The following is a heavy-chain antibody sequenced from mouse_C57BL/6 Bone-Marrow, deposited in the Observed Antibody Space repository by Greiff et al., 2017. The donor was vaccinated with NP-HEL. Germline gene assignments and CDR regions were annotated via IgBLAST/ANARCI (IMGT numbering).Heavy chain of an antibody. V-gene: IGHV1-19*01. D-gene: IGHD1-1*02. CDR3: ARAGVGANYAMDY. Sequence: EVQLQQSGPVLVKPGASVKMSCKASGYTFTDYYMNWVKQSHGQSLEWIGVINPYNGGTSYNQKFKGKATLTVDKSSNTAYLELNSLPSEDSAVDNCARAGVGANYAMDYWGQGTSVTVSS. CDR2: INPYNGGT. CDR1: GYTFTDYY. J-gene: IGHJ4*01.